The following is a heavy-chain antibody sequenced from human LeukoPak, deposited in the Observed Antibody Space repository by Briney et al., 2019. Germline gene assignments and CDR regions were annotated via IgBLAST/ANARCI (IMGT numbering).Heavy chain of an antibody. Sequence: GGSLRLSCAASGFTFSSYIMNWVRQAPGKGLEWVASISRNSTYIYYADSVKGRFTISRDNAKNSLYLQMNSLRAEDTAVYYCARAGASIVGATYFDYWGQGTLVTVSS. CDR3: ARAGASIVGATYFDY. V-gene: IGHV3-21*01. J-gene: IGHJ4*02. CDR1: GFTFSSYI. CDR2: ISRNSTYI. D-gene: IGHD1-26*01.